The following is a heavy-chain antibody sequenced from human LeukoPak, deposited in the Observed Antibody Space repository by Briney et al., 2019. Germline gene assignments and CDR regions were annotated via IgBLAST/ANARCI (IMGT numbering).Heavy chain of an antibody. CDR1: GFTFSTYS. CDR3: ARDRVWDLPLPLDS. Sequence: PGGSLRLSCAASGFTFSTYSMNWVRQAPGKGLEWISSISSSGSNIYYSDSVRGRFTISRDNAKNSLYLQMNSLRAEDTAVYYCARDRVWDLPLPLDSWGQGTLVTVSS. CDR2: ISSSGSNI. D-gene: IGHD1-26*01. V-gene: IGHV3-21*01. J-gene: IGHJ4*02.